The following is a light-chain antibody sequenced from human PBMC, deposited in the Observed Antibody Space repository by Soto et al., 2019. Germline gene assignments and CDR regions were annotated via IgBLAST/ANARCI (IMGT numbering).Light chain of an antibody. CDR2: DVS. CDR1: SSDVGGYNY. CDR3: ASYTSGSAYV. V-gene: IGLV2-14*01. J-gene: IGLJ1*01. Sequence: QSALTQPASVSGSPGQSITISCTGTSSDVGGYNYVSWYQQHPGKAPKLMIYDVSNRPSGVSNRFSGSKSGNTASLTISGPHAEGGASDCCASYTSGSAYVFGTGTKVTV.